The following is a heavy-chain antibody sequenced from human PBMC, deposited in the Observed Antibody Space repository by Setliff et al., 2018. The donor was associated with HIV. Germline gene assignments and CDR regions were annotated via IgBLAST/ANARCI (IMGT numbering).Heavy chain of an antibody. V-gene: IGHV4-39*01. CDR3: ARSKTFYDFWGGYYTHGAFKI. Sequence: PSETLSLTRTVSGGSFTSRSYYWGWIRQPPGKGLEWIGSIFYSGITYYNPSLKSRVTISVDTSKNQFSLNLTSVTAADTAVHYCARSKTFYDFWGGYYTHGAFKIWGLGTMVTVSS. CDR2: IFYSGIT. J-gene: IGHJ3*02. D-gene: IGHD3-3*01. CDR1: GGSFTSRSYY.